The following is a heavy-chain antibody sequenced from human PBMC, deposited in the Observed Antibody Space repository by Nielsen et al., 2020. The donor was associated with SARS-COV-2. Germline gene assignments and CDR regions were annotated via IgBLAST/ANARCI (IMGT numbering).Heavy chain of an antibody. D-gene: IGHD6-19*01. CDR2: ISYSGNI. Sequence: SKTLSLTCTVSGGSISSSDDYWGWIRQPPGKGLEWIGNISYSGNIYYNPSLKSRVTISEDTSKNQFSLKLSSLTAADTAVYYCVRGSGDAFDIWGQGTMVTVSS. J-gene: IGHJ3*02. CDR3: VRGSGDAFDI. CDR1: GGSISSSDDY. V-gene: IGHV4-39*07.